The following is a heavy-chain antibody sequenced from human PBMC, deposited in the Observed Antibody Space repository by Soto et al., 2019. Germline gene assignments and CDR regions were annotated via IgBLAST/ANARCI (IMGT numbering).Heavy chain of an antibody. D-gene: IGHD4-17*01. CDR3: AIYGSNSVYFDY. J-gene: IGHJ4*02. CDR2: IYYSGST. Sequence: QVQLQESGPGLVKPSQTLSLTCTVSGGSISSGDYYWSWIRQPPGKGLEWIGYIYYSGSTYYNPSPKSRVTTSVDTSKHQFSLKPSSLTAADTAVYYSAIYGSNSVYFDYWGQGTRGTVSS. CDR1: GGSISSGDYY. V-gene: IGHV4-30-4*01.